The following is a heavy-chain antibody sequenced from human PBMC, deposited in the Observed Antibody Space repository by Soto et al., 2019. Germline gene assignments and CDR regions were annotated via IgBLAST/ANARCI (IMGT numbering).Heavy chain of an antibody. CDR1: GFTFSSYS. CDR2: ISSSSSYI. Sequence: GGSLRLSCAASGFTFSSYSMNWVRQAPGEGLEWVSSISSSSSYIYYADSVKGRFTISRDNAKNSLYLQMNSLRAEDTAVYYCARDLGYCSGGSCYSGWFDPWGQGTLVTVSS. J-gene: IGHJ5*02. V-gene: IGHV3-21*01. CDR3: ARDLGYCSGGSCYSGWFDP. D-gene: IGHD2-15*01.